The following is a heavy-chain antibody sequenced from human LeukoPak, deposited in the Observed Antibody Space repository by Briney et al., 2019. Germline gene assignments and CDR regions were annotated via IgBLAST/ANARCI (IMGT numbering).Heavy chain of an antibody. J-gene: IGHJ4*02. Sequence: HSGGSLRLSCAASGFTFSSYEVNWVRRAPGKGLEWISYISSRGSTIYYADSVKGRFTISRDNAKNSLYLQMNSLRAEDTAVYYCASGAYRDYFDYWGQGTLVTVSS. V-gene: IGHV3-48*03. CDR2: ISSRGSTI. CDR1: GFTFSSYE. D-gene: IGHD1-26*01. CDR3: ASGAYRDYFDY.